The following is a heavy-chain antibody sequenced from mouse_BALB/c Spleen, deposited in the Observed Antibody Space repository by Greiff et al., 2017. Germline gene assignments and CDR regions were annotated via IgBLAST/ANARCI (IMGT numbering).Heavy chain of an antibody. D-gene: IGHD2-4*01. J-gene: IGHJ1*01. V-gene: IGHV3-6*02. CDR1: GYSITSGYY. CDR2: ISYDGSN. CDR3: ASLITTGYFDV. Sequence: EVQLQESGPGLVKPSQSLSLTCSVTGYSITSGYYWNWIRQFPGNKLEWMGYISYDGSNNYNPSLKNRISITRDTSKNQFFLKLNSVTTEDTATYYCASLITTGYFDVWGAGTTVTVSS.